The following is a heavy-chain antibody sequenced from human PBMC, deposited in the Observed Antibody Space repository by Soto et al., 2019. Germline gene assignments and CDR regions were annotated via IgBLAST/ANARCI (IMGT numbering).Heavy chain of an antibody. CDR2: IIPIFGSP. Sequence: GASVTVSCKASGYTFTSYAMHWVRQAPGQGLEWMGGIIPIFGSPYYAQKFQGRVTFTADESTSTAYMELKSLRSEDTAVYYCARTEGYDFWSGYDPRPYYYGMDVWGQGTTVTVSS. J-gene: IGHJ6*02. CDR1: GYTFTSYA. D-gene: IGHD3-3*01. V-gene: IGHV1-69*13. CDR3: ARTEGYDFWSGYDPRPYYYGMDV.